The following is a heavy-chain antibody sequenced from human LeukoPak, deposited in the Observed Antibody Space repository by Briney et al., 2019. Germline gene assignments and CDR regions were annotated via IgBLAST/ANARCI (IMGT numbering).Heavy chain of an antibody. CDR3: ARTSAGLAAPLDS. J-gene: IGHJ4*02. CDR2: ISSSGRTM. Sequence: PGGSLRLSCAASGFTFSSYEMNWVRQAPGKGLEWVSYISSSGRTMYYADSLKGRFTISRDNSQNSLYLQMNTLRAEDTAIYYCARTSAGLAAPLDSWGQGTLVTVSS. V-gene: IGHV3-48*03. CDR1: GFTFSSYE. D-gene: IGHD6-19*01.